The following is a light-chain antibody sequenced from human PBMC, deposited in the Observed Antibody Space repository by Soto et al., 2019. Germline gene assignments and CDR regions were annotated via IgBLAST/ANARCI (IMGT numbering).Light chain of an antibody. V-gene: IGLV2-11*01. CDR2: DVT. CDR3: CSYAGNFILV. J-gene: IGLJ3*02. Sequence: QSALTQPRSVSGSPGQSLTISCTGASSDVGSYNYVSWYQQYPGKAPKLVIYDVTKRPSGVPDRFSGSKSSNTASLTISGLQAADEADYYCCSYAGNFILVFGGGTKLTVL. CDR1: SSDVGSYNY.